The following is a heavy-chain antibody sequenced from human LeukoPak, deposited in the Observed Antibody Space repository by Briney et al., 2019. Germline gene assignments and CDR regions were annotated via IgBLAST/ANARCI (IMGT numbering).Heavy chain of an antibody. V-gene: IGHV3-21*01. Sequence: GGPLRLSCGASGFTFSSYSMNWVRQAPGKGLEWVSSISSSSSYIYYADSVKGRFTISRDNAKNSLYLQMNRLRAEDTAVYYCAREDKAMVLDYWGQGTLVTVTS. CDR2: ISSSSSYI. CDR1: GFTFSSYS. CDR3: AREDKAMVLDY. J-gene: IGHJ4*02. D-gene: IGHD5-18*01.